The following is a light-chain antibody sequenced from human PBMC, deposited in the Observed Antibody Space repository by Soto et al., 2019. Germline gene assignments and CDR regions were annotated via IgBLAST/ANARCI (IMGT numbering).Light chain of an antibody. CDR1: SSDIGAGYD. Sequence: QAVLTQPPSVSGAPGQRVTISCTGSSSDIGAGYDVHWYQQLPGTAPKLLIYGNNNRPSGGPDRFSGSKSGTSASLAITGLQAEDESDYYCQSYDRSLSGYGFGTGTKVTVL. V-gene: IGLV1-40*01. CDR2: GNN. J-gene: IGLJ1*01. CDR3: QSYDRSLSGYG.